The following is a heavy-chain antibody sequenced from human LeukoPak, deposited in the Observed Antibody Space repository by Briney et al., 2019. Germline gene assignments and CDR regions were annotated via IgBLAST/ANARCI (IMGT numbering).Heavy chain of an antibody. J-gene: IGHJ2*01. CDR3: ARRAGGLWYFDV. CDR2: IYPDDSDT. V-gene: IGHV5-51*01. CDR1: GYNFNTYW. Sequence: GESLTISCQGSGYNFNTYWLAWVRQMPGKGLEWMGIIYPDDSDTRYSPSFQGQVTISADKSITTAYLQWSSLKASDTAIYYCARRAGGLWYFDVWGRGTLVTVSS.